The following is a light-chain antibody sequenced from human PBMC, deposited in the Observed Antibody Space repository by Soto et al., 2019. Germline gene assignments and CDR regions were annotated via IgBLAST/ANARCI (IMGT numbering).Light chain of an antibody. Sequence: EIVMTQSPPTLSVSPGERATLSCRASQSVSSNLAWYQQKPGQAPRLLIYGASTRATGIPARFSGSGSGTDFTLTISRLEPEDFAFYYCHQRQRWPRTFGQGTKADIK. CDR1: QSVSSN. CDR2: GAS. CDR3: HQRQRWPRT. V-gene: IGKV3-15*01. J-gene: IGKJ1*01.